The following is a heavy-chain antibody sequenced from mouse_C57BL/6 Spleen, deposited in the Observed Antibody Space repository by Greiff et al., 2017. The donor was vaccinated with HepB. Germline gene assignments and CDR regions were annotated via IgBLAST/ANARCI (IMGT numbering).Heavy chain of an antibody. CDR3: TRVIYDGYYFDY. V-gene: IGHV5-9-1*02. J-gene: IGHJ2*01. Sequence: DVMLVESGEGLVKPGGSLKLSCAASGFTFSGYAMSWVRQTPEKRLEWVAYISSGGDYIYYADTVKGRFTISRDNARNTLYLQMSSLKSEDTAMYYCTRVIYDGYYFDYWGQGTTLTVSS. CDR1: GFTFSGYA. D-gene: IGHD2-3*01. CDR2: ISSGGDYI.